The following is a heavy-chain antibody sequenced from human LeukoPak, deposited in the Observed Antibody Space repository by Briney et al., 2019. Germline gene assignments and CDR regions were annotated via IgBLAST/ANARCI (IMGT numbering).Heavy chain of an antibody. D-gene: IGHD2-2*01. CDR1: GYTFTDNY. CDR2: MNPNSGGT. V-gene: IGHV1-2*02. Sequence: GALVKVSCKPSGYTFTDNYLHWVRQAPGQGLEWVGWMNPNSGGTGYAQKFQGRVTMTRDTSISTAYMELSSLTSDDTAVYYCTRGSGTSWFDYWGQGSLVTVSS. CDR3: TRGSGTSWFDY. J-gene: IGHJ4*02.